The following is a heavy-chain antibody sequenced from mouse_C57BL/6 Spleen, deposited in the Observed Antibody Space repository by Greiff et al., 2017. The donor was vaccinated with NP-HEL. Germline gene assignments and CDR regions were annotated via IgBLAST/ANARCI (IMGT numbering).Heavy chain of an antibody. D-gene: IGHD2-12*01. CDR1: GYTFTDYY. J-gene: IGHJ3*01. CDR3: AYSPAY. CDR2: INPNNGGT. Sequence: EVQLQQSGPELVKPGASVKISCKASGYTFTDYYMNWVKQSHGKSLEWIGDINPNNGGTSYNQKFKGKATLTVDKSSSTAYMELRSLTSEDSAVYYCAYSPAYWGQGTLVTVSA. V-gene: IGHV1-26*01.